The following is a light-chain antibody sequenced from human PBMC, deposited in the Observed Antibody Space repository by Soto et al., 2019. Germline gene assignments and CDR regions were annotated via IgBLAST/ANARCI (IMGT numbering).Light chain of an antibody. J-gene: IGKJ4*01. CDR2: DAS. V-gene: IGKV3D-20*02. CDR1: QSISGSY. Sequence: EIVLTQSPGTLSLSPGKRATLSCRASQSISGSYLAWYQQRPGQAPRLLIYDASNRATGIPTRFSGSGSGTDFNLTISSLEPEDFAVYYCQQRSNWLTFGGGTKVEI. CDR3: QQRSNWLT.